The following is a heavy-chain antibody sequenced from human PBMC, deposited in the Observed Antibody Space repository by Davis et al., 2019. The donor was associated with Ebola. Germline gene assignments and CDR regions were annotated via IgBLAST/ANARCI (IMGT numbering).Heavy chain of an antibody. J-gene: IGHJ4*02. Sequence: PGGSLRLSCAASGFPFWRYAMSWVRQAPGKGLDWVALMSGYGGRTQVADSVKGRFTISRDNSKDMLYLEMNKLRAEDTALYFCAKGGDNWNAQFDFWGQGTLVTVSS. V-gene: IGHV3-23*01. CDR1: GFPFWRYA. D-gene: IGHD1-1*01. CDR2: MSGYGGRT. CDR3: AKGGDNWNAQFDF.